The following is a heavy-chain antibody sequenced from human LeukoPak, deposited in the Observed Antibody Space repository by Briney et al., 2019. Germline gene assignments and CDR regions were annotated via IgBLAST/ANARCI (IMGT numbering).Heavy chain of an antibody. Sequence: PGGSLRLSCVASGFTFSSYSMNWVRQAPGKGLEWVSSISSSSSYIYYADSVKGRFTISRDNAKNSLYLQMNSLRAEDTAVYYCARDGYCSGGSCSPTGSFDYWGQGTLVTVSS. J-gene: IGHJ4*02. CDR3: ARDGYCSGGSCSPTGSFDY. CDR1: GFTFSSYS. V-gene: IGHV3-21*01. D-gene: IGHD2-15*01. CDR2: ISSSSSYI.